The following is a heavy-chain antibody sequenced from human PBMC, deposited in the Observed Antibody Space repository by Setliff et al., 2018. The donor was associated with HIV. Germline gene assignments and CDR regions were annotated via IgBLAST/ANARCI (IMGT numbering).Heavy chain of an antibody. J-gene: IGHJ4*02. Sequence: GGSLRLSCAASGFTFSSYEMNWVRQAPGKGLEWVSYISSSGSTRYYAVSVKGRFTIYRDNVKNSLYLQMNSLRAEDTAVYYCAREEISYYFDYWGQGTLVTVSS. V-gene: IGHV3-48*03. CDR1: GFTFSSYE. CDR2: ISSSGSTR. CDR3: AREEISYYFDY.